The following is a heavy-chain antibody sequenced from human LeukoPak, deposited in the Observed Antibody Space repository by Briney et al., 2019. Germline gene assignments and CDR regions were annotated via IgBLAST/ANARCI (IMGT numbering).Heavy chain of an antibody. CDR1: GFTFGDYA. CDR3: TGGLVGVDYYYYYYYMDV. J-gene: IGHJ6*03. CDR2: IRSKAYGGTT. D-gene: IGHD1-26*01. Sequence: GGSLRLSCTASGFTFGDYAMSWVRQAPGKGLEWVGFIRSKAYGGTTEYAASVKGRFTISRDDSKSIAYLQMNSLKTEDTAVYYCTGGLVGVDYYYYYYYMDVWGKGNTVTVSS. V-gene: IGHV3-49*04.